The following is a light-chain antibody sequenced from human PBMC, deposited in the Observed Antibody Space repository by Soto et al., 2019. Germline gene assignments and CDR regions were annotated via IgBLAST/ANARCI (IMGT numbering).Light chain of an antibody. CDR3: QQYGSPST. Sequence: EIVLTQSPGTLSLSPGERATLPCRASQSVSSSYLAWYQQKPGQAPRLLIYGASSRATGIPDRFSGSGSGTDFTLTISRLEPEDFAVYYCQQYGSPSTFGQGTKVDIK. J-gene: IGKJ1*01. CDR2: GAS. V-gene: IGKV3-20*01. CDR1: QSVSSSY.